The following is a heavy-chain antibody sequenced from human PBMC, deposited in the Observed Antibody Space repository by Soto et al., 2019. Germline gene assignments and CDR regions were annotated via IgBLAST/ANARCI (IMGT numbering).Heavy chain of an antibody. Sequence: ASVKVSCKASGYTFTGYYMHWVRQAPGQGLEWMGWINPNSGGTNYAQKFQGWVTMTRDTSTSTVYMELSSLRSEDTAVYYCARQSLRYFDWLKVGTFWAYWGQGTLVTVSS. D-gene: IGHD3-9*01. CDR1: GYTFTGYY. CDR2: INPNSGGT. CDR3: ARQSLRYFDWLKVGTFWAY. V-gene: IGHV1-2*04. J-gene: IGHJ4*02.